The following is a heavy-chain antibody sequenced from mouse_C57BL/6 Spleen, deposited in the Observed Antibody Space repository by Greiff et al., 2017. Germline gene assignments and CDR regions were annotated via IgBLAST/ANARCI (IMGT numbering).Heavy chain of an antibody. V-gene: IGHV1-39*01. D-gene: IGHD1-1*01. CDR1: GYSFTDYN. Sequence: VQLQQSGPELVKPGASVKISCKASGYSFTDYNMNWVKQSNGKSLEWIGVINPNYGTTSYNQKFKGKATLTVDQSYSTAYMHLNSLTSEDSAVYYCARGIGYYGSSYDWYFDVWGTGTTVTVSS. CDR3: ARGIGYYGSSYDWYFDV. J-gene: IGHJ1*03. CDR2: INPNYGTT.